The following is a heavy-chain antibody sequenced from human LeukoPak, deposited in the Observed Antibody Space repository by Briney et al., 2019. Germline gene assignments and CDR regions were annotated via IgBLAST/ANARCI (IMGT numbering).Heavy chain of an antibody. CDR1: GFTFSSYG. V-gene: IGHV3-33*01. Sequence: PGGSLRLSCATSGFTFSSYGMHWVRQAPGKGLEWVAVIWYDGSNRYYADSVKGRFTISRDNSKNTLYLQMNSLRAEDTAVYYCARDPGQLWQYYYMDVWGKGTTVTVSS. D-gene: IGHD5-18*01. J-gene: IGHJ6*03. CDR2: IWYDGSNR. CDR3: ARDPGQLWQYYYMDV.